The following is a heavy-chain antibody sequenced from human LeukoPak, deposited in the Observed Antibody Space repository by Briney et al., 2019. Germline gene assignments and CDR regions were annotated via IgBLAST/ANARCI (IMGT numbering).Heavy chain of an antibody. Sequence: PSETLSLTCTVSGGSISSYYWSWIRQPPGKGLEWIGYIHYSGSTNYNPSLKSRVTISGDTSQNQFSLKLNSVTAADTAMYYCARAFGCYPGICGFDIWGQGTMVTVSS. D-gene: IGHD2-15*01. CDR3: ARAFGCYPGICGFDI. CDR1: GGSISSYY. J-gene: IGHJ3*02. CDR2: IHYSGST. V-gene: IGHV4-59*01.